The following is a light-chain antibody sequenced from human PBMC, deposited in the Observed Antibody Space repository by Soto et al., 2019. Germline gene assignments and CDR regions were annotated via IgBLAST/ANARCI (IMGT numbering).Light chain of an antibody. CDR3: HSYDSDLSVVL. V-gene: IGLV1-40*01. CDR2: DHN. Sequence: QSVLTQPPSVSGAPGQRVSISCTGGRSNIGAGYDVPWYQQFPGTAPKLIIFDHNDRPSGVPDRFSGSKSGTSASLAITGLQAEDEADYFCHSYDSDLSVVLFGGGTKLTVL. J-gene: IGLJ2*01. CDR1: RSNIGAGYD.